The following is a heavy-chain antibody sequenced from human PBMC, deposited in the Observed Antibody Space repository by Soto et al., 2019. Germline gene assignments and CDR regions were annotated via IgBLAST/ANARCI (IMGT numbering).Heavy chain of an antibody. CDR3: ARVIEEWELPYYFDY. CDR2: ISSSSSDT. D-gene: IGHD1-26*01. V-gene: IGHV3-11*06. CDR1: GFTFSDYY. J-gene: IGHJ4*02. Sequence: QVQLVESGGGLVKPGGSLRLSCAASGFTFSDYYMSWIRQAPGKGLEWVSYISSSSSDTNYADAVKGRFTISRDNAKNSLYLQMNSLRAEDTAVYYCARVIEEWELPYYFDYWGQGTLVTVSS.